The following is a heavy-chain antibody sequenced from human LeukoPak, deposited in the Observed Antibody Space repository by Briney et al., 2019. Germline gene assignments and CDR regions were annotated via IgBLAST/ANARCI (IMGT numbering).Heavy chain of an antibody. CDR1: GYTFTGYY. CDR2: INCNSGGT. Sequence: VSVKVSCKASGYTFTGYYLHWVRQAPGQGLEWMGWINCNSGGTKTAQKFQDRVTMTRDTSITTVYMDLSSLRSDDTAVYYCATRNIVVVPAAPASCWFDPRGQGTLVTVSS. J-gene: IGHJ5*02. V-gene: IGHV1-2*02. D-gene: IGHD2-2*01. CDR3: ATRNIVVVPAAPASCWFDP.